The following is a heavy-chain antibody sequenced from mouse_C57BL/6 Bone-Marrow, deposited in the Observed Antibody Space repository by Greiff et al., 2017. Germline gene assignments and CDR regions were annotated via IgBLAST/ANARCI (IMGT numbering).Heavy chain of an antibody. Sequence: VKLVESGGGLVQPGGSMKISCAASGFTFSDAWMDWVRQSPEKGLAWVAEIRNKANNHATYYAGSVKGRFTISRDDSKSIVYLQMNSLRAEDTGIYYCTCYGSSDEAYWGQGTLVTVSA. V-gene: IGHV6-6*01. J-gene: IGHJ3*01. CDR3: TCYGSSDEAY. CDR1: GFTFSDAW. CDR2: IRNKANNHAT. D-gene: IGHD1-1*01.